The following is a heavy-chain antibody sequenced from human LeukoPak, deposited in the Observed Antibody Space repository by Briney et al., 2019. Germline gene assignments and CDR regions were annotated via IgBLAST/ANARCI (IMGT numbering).Heavy chain of an antibody. CDR1: GGSFSGYC. CDR2: INHSGNT. J-gene: IGHJ6*03. V-gene: IGHV4-34*01. D-gene: IGHD5-12*01. Sequence: SETLSLTCAVYGGSFSGYCWSWIRQPPGKGPEWIGEINHSGNTKYNPSLKSRVTISVDTSKNQFSLKLNSVTAADTAVYYCASRGGYRFRFTDYYYYYMDVWGNGTTVTVSS. CDR3: ASRGGYRFRFTDYYYYYMDV.